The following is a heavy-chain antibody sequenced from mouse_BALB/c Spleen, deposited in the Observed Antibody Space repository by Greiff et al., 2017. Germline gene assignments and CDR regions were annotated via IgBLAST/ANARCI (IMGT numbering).Heavy chain of an antibody. J-gene: IGHJ1*01. V-gene: IGHV1-15*01. CDR3: TRRGYFDV. CDR1: GYTFTDYE. Sequence: QVQLKQSGAELVRPGASVTLSCKASGYTFTDYEMHWVKQTPVHGLEWIGAIDPETGGTAYNQKFKGKATLTADKSSSTAYMELRSLTSEDSAVYYCTRRGYFDVWGAGTTVTVSS. CDR2: IDPETGGT.